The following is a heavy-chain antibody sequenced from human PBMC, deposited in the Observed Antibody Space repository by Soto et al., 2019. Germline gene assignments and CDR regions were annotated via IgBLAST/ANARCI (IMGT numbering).Heavy chain of an antibody. CDR1: GFTFSSYA. D-gene: IGHD3-10*01. CDR2: ISGSGGST. V-gene: IGHV3-23*01. J-gene: IGHJ5*02. CDR3: AKLADYYGSGEHSNWFDP. Sequence: GGSLRLSCAASGFTFSSYAMSWVRQAPGKGLEWVSAISGSGGSTYYADSVKGRFTISRDNSKNTLYLQMNSLRAEDTAVYYCAKLADYYGSGEHSNWFDPWGQGTLVTVSS.